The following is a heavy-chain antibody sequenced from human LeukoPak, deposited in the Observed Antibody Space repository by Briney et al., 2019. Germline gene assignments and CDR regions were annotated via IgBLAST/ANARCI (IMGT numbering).Heavy chain of an antibody. CDR3: ARADDSSGYYFDAFDI. CDR1: GGSISSYY. V-gene: IGHV4-59*01. J-gene: IGHJ3*02. Sequence: SETLSFTCTVSGGSISSYYWSWIRQPPGKGLEWIGYIYYSGSTNYNPSLKSRVTISVDTSKNQFSLKLSSVTAADTAVYYRARADDSSGYYFDAFDIWGQGTMVTVSS. D-gene: IGHD3-22*01. CDR2: IYYSGST.